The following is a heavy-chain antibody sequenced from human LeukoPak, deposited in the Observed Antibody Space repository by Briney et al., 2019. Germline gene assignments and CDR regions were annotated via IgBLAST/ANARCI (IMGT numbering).Heavy chain of an antibody. J-gene: IGHJ4*02. CDR1: GDTLTELS. CDR3: ARGGVGATRFYDFDY. Sequence: ASVKVSCKVSGDTLTELSMHWVRQAPGKGLEWMGGFDPKEGERVYAQNFQGRFTMTEDTSSGTAYMELNSLRSEDTAVYYCARGGVGATRFYDFDYWGQGTLVTVSS. CDR2: FDPKEGER. V-gene: IGHV1-24*01. D-gene: IGHD1-26*01.